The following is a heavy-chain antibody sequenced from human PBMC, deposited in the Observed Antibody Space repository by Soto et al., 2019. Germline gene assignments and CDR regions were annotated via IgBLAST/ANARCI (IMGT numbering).Heavy chain of an antibody. J-gene: IGHJ4*02. CDR1: GFTFSTYW. Sequence: TGGSLRLSCAASGFTFSTYWMTWVRQAPGKGLEWVATIKEDGTRQHYVDSVKGRFTISRDNAKNSMYLQMNDLRTEDTALYYCVSLVANTKWGQGTLVTVSS. CDR3: VSLVANTK. V-gene: IGHV3-7*03. D-gene: IGHD5-12*01. CDR2: IKEDGTRQ.